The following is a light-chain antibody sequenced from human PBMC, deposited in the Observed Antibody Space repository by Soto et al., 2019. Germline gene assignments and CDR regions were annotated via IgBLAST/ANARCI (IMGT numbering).Light chain of an antibody. CDR1: QSVNTY. CDR2: AAS. Sequence: DIQITQSPSSLSASVGDRVTITFLASQSVNTYLHWYQQKAGQAPKLLIYAASNLQSGVPSRFSGRGSGTDFTLTVESLQPEDFATYYCQKGYSNPWTFGQGTKVDIK. V-gene: IGKV1-39*01. J-gene: IGKJ1*01. CDR3: QKGYSNPWT.